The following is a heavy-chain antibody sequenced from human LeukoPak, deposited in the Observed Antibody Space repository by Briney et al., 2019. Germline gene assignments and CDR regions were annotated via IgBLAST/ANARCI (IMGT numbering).Heavy chain of an antibody. V-gene: IGHV3-23*01. D-gene: IGHD2-15*01. CDR1: GFTFSSYA. CDR3: ARAYGGRFHYYYYGMDV. J-gene: IGHJ6*02. CDR2: ISGSGGST. Sequence: GGSLRLSCAASGFTFSSYAMSWVRQAPGKGLEWVSAISGSGGSTYYPGSVKGRFTISRENAKNSLYLQMNSLRAGDTAVYYCARAYGGRFHYYYYGMDVWGQGTTVTVSS.